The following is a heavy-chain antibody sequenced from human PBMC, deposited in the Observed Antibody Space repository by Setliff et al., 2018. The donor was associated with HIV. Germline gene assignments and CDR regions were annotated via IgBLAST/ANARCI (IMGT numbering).Heavy chain of an antibody. J-gene: IGHJ5*02. Sequence: ASVKVSCKASGYSFTDYYIHWVRQAPGQGLEWMGWINPNSGGTTYAQKFQGRVTMTRDTSISTAYMEVSSLRSEDTAVYYCARDFGGYCSSMSCPGLFDPWGQGTLVTVS. D-gene: IGHD2-2*01. CDR1: GYSFTDYY. CDR2: INPNSGGT. CDR3: ARDFGGYCSSMSCPGLFDP. V-gene: IGHV1-2*02.